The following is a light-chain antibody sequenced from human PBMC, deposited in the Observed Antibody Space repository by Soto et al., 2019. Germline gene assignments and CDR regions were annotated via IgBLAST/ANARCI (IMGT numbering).Light chain of an antibody. CDR3: QQHSSYRALT. V-gene: IGKV1-17*01. Sequence: DIKMTKAPSSLSSSVGDRVTITCRASQSIRHNLGWYHQKPGKAPQRLVYAASTLHNGVPSRFSGSGSGTEFPRTVSSLHHEDCATYYCQQHSSYRALTFGGGTKVEIK. CDR1: QSIRHN. J-gene: IGKJ4*01. CDR2: AAS.